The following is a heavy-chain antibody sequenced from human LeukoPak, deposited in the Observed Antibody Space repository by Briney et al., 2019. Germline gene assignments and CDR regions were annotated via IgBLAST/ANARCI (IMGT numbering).Heavy chain of an antibody. D-gene: IGHD3-10*01. CDR2: LTGSGGNT. CDR3: VKFRGIQHYNYHMDV. Sequence: GGSLRLSCAASGFTFSSYAMSWVRQAPGKGLEWVSGLTGSGGNTYYADSVKGRFTISRDYSKNTLSLQMNSLRAGDAAVYYCVKFRGIQHYNYHMDVWGKGTTVTVSS. CDR1: GFTFSSYA. J-gene: IGHJ6*03. V-gene: IGHV3-23*01.